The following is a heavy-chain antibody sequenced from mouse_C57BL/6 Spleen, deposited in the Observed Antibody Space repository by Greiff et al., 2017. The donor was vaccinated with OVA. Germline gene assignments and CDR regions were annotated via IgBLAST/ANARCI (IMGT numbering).Heavy chain of an antibody. J-gene: IGHJ4*01. Sequence: QVTLKESGAELVRPGASVKMSCKASGYTFTSYNMHWVKQTPRQGLEWIGAIYPGNGDTSYNQKFKGKATLTVDKSSSTAYMQLSSLTSEDSAVYFCARRQLGLYYAMDYWGQGTSVTVSS. V-gene: IGHV1-12*01. CDR2: IYPGNGDT. CDR1: GYTFTSYN. D-gene: IGHD4-1*02. CDR3: ARRQLGLYYAMDY.